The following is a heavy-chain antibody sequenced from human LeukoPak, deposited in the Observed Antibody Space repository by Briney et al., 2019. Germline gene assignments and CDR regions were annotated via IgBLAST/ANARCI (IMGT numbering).Heavy chain of an antibody. CDR3: ARGSYDSSDFEYFHH. CDR1: GYTFTSYG. CDR2: ISAYNGNT. Sequence: GASVKVSCKASGYTFTSYGISWVREAPGQGLEWVGGISAYNGNTNYAQKLQGRVTMTTDTSTSTAYMELRSLRSDDTAVYYCARGSYDSSDFEYFHHWGQGTLVTVSS. J-gene: IGHJ1*01. V-gene: IGHV1-18*01. D-gene: IGHD3-22*01.